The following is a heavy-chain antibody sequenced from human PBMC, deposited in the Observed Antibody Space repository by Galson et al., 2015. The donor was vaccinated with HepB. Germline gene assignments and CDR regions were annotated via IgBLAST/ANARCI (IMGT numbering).Heavy chain of an antibody. Sequence: SLRLSCAASGFTFSSYSMNWVRQAPGKGLEWVSSISSSSSYIYYADSVKGRFTISRDNAKNSPYLQMNSLRAEDTAVYYCARESISSGIAVAGTDGMDVWGQGTTVTVSS. D-gene: IGHD6-19*01. CDR3: ARESISSGIAVAGTDGMDV. J-gene: IGHJ6*02. CDR2: ISSSSSYI. V-gene: IGHV3-21*01. CDR1: GFTFSSYS.